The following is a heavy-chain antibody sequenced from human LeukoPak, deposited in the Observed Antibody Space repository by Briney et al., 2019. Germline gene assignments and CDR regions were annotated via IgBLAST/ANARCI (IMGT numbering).Heavy chain of an antibody. CDR2: TYYRSKWYN. Sequence: SQTLSLTCAISGDSVSSNSAAWSWIRQSPSRGLEWLGRTYYRSKWYNDYAVSVKSRITINPDTSKNQYSLQLNSVTPEDTAVYYCARADSSGYLRFDYWGQGTLVTVSS. V-gene: IGHV6-1*01. CDR1: GDSVSSNSAA. D-gene: IGHD3-22*01. J-gene: IGHJ4*02. CDR3: ARADSSGYLRFDY.